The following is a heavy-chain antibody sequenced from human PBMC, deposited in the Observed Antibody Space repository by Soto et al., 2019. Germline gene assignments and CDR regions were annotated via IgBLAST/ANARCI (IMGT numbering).Heavy chain of an antibody. J-gene: IGHJ6*02. Sequence: SETLSLTCTVSGGSISSSSYHWGWIRQPPGKGLEWIGSIYYSGSTYYNPSLKSRVTISVDTSKNQFSLKLSSVTAADTAVYYCARRGTIFGVVITDVWGQGTTVTVSS. V-gene: IGHV4-39*01. CDR3: ARRGTIFGVVITDV. CDR2: IYYSGST. CDR1: GGSISSSSYH. D-gene: IGHD3-3*01.